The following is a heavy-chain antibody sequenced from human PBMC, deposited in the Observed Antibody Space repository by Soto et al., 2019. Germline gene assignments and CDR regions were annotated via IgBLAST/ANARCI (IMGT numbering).Heavy chain of an antibody. V-gene: IGHV4-59*01. CDR1: GGSISSYY. CDR2: IYYSGST. Sequence: SETLSLTCTVSGGSISSYYWSWIRQPPGKGLEWIGYIYYSGSTNYNPSLKSRVTISVDTSKNQFSLKLSSVTAADTAVYYCARVGSGGSSSPRAYYYYGMDVWGQGTTVTVSS. J-gene: IGHJ6*02. CDR3: ARVGSGGSSSPRAYYYYGMDV. D-gene: IGHD6-6*01.